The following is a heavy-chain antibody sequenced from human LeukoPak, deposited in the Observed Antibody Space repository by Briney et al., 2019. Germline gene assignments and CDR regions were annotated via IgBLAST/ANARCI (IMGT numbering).Heavy chain of an antibody. CDR2: ISGRSNNT. D-gene: IGHD3-9*01. V-gene: IGHV3-23*01. J-gene: IGHJ4*02. CDR3: AKWGDYDVLTGYYFSDF. CDR1: GFIFSNYA. Sequence: HSGGSLRLSCAASGFIFSNYAMYWVRQAPGKGLEWVSAISGRSNNTYYADCVKGRFTISRDSSKKTLYLQMNSLRADDTAVYYCAKWGDYDVLTGYYFSDFWGQGTLVTVSS.